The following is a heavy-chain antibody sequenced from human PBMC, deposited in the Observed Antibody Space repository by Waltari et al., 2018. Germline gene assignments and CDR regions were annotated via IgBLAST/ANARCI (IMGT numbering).Heavy chain of an antibody. CDR3: ASYQSVLTGFDY. D-gene: IGHD3-9*01. Sequence: EVQLVESGGGLVKPGGSPRLSCVASGFTFSSYSMNWVRQAPGKGLEWVSAISSSSSYIYYADAVKGRFTSARDNAKNSRYLQMNSLRAEDTAVYYCASYQSVLTGFDYWGQGTLVTVSS. CDR1: GFTFSSYS. CDR2: ISSSSSYI. V-gene: IGHV3-21*01. J-gene: IGHJ4*02.